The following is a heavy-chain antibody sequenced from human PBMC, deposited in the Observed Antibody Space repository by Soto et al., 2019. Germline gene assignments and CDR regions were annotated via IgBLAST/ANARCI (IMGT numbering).Heavy chain of an antibody. D-gene: IGHD6-19*01. CDR3: AKESVFRHWLAQH. J-gene: IGHJ1*01. V-gene: IGHV3-23*01. Sequence: GWSLRLSCAASGFTFSSYAMSWVRQAPGKGLEWVSAISGSGGSTYYADSVKGRFTISRDNSKNTLYLQMNSLRAEYTAVHYRAKESVFRHWLAQHWGQGTLGTVS. CDR2: ISGSGGST. CDR1: GFTFSSYA.